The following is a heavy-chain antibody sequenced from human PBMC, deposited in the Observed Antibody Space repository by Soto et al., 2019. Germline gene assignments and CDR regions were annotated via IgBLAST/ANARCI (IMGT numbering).Heavy chain of an antibody. J-gene: IGHJ3*01. CDR1: GFTFSSYA. V-gene: IGHV3-23*01. CDR3: ARDADYGDHGGRPFDV. CDR2: ISTSGGTT. Sequence: EVQLLESGGGLVQPGGSLRLSCAASGFTFSSYAVCWVRQAPGRGLEWVSTISTSGGTTFYADSVKGRFTISRDNSKNTLFLQMNSLRDEDTAVYYCARDADYGDHGGRPFDVWGQGTMVTVSS. D-gene: IGHD4-17*01.